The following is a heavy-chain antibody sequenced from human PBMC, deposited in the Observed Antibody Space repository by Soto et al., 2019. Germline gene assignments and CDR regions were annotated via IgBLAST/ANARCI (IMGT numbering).Heavy chain of an antibody. CDR1: GGSISSGGYY. CDR2: IYYSGST. Sequence: SETLSLTCTVSGGSISSGGYYWSWIRQHPGKGLEWIGYIYYSGSTYYNPSLKSRVTISVDTSKNQFSLKLSSVTAADTAVYYCARVAWEGYCSSTSCQTFYMDVWGKGTTVTVSS. D-gene: IGHD2-2*01. J-gene: IGHJ6*03. V-gene: IGHV4-31*03. CDR3: ARVAWEGYCSSTSCQTFYMDV.